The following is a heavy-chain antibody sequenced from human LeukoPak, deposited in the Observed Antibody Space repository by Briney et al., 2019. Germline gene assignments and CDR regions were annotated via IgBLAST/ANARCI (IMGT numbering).Heavy chain of an antibody. D-gene: IGHD6-19*01. CDR3: ARDRGIYSSGWYNY. CDR1: GGTFSSYA. V-gene: IGHV1-2*02. J-gene: IGHJ4*02. CDR2: INPNSGGT. Sequence: GASVKVSCKASGGTFSSYAISWVRQAPGQGLEWMGWINPNSGGTNYAQKFQGRVTMTRDTSISTAYMELSRLRSDDTAVYYCARDRGIYSSGWYNYWGQGTLVTVSS.